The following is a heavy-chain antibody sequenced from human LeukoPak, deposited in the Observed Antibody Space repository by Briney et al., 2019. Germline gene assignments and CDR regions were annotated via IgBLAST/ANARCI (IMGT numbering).Heavy chain of an antibody. D-gene: IGHD5-12*01. J-gene: IGHJ4*02. Sequence: GASAKVSCKASGGTFSSYAISWVRQAPGQGLEWMGGIIPIFGTANYAQKFQGRVTITADESTSTAYMELSSLRSEDTAVYYCARGGVATITGDFDYWGQGTLVTVSS. CDR1: GGTFSSYA. V-gene: IGHV1-69*13. CDR3: ARGGVATITGDFDY. CDR2: IIPIFGTA.